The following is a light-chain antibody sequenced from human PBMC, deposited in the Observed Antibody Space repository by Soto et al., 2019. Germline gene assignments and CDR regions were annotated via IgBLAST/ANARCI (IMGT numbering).Light chain of an antibody. CDR3: QQTYSDPPWT. J-gene: IGKJ1*01. V-gene: IGKV1-39*01. CDR1: QDIRSS. CDR2: VAS. Sequence: DIQMTQSPSFLSASVGDRVTITCRASQDIRSSLNWYQQKPGKAPKFLIYVASSLQTGVPPRFSGSGSGTDFTLTISGLQAEDYATYFSQQTYSDPPWTFGQGTKVEV.